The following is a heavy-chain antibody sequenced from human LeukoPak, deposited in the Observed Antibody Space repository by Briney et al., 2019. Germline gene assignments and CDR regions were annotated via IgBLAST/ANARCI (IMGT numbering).Heavy chain of an antibody. D-gene: IGHD6-25*01. CDR1: GFVVSDTF. V-gene: IGHV3-66*03. Sequence: GGSLRLSCAASGFVVSDTFMSWFRQAPGKGLEWVSVIYTRGNKFYADSVKGRFTISRDIAKNMLYLEMNSLRTEDTAVYYCARDPQRGAPDYFDSWGQGTLVTVSS. CDR2: IYTRGNK. CDR3: ARDPQRGAPDYFDS. J-gene: IGHJ4*02.